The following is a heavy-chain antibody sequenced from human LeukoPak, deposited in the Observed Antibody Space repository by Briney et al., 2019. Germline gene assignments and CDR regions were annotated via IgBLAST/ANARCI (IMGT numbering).Heavy chain of an antibody. Sequence: SETLSLTCAVYGGSFSGYCWNWIRQPPGKGLEWIGEINHSGSTNYNPSLKSRVTISVDMSRNQFSLNLSSVTAADTAVYYCARVGGSRANWFDPWGQGTLVTVSS. CDR3: ARVGGSRANWFDP. CDR1: GGSFSGYC. D-gene: IGHD2-15*01. V-gene: IGHV4-34*01. J-gene: IGHJ5*02. CDR2: INHSGST.